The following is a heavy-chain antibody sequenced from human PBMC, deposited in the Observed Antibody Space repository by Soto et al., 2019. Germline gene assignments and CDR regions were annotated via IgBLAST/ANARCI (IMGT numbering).Heavy chain of an antibody. CDR1: DFTFSNYW. D-gene: IGHD2-2*01. Sequence: PGGSMRLSCAASDFTFSNYWMHWVRQAPGKGLVWVSRINGDGSSSNYADSVKGRFTISRDNAKNTLYLQMNSLRAEDTAVYYCARGSTVVPGNAFYWGLGTLVTVS. J-gene: IGHJ4*02. V-gene: IGHV3-74*01. CDR2: INGDGSSS. CDR3: ARGSTVVPGNAFY.